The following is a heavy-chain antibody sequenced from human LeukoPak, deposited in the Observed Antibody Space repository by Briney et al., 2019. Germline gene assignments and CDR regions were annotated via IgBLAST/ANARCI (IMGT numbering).Heavy chain of an antibody. CDR2: INRSGNII. Sequence: GGSLRLSCAASGFTFSSYEENWVRQAPGKWLECVSYINRSGNIIYYADSVKGRFTISRDNAKNSLYLQMNSLRAEDTAVYYCARGYDILTNAFDYWGQGTLVTVSS. CDR3: ARGYDILTNAFDY. D-gene: IGHD3-9*01. V-gene: IGHV3-48*03. CDR1: GFTFSSYE. J-gene: IGHJ4*02.